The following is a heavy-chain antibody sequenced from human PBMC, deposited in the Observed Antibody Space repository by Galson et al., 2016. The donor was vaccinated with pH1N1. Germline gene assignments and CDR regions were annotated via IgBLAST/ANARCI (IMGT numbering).Heavy chain of an antibody. CDR1: GFTFGNYW. J-gene: IGHJ4*02. D-gene: IGHD3-16*02. CDR2: IKEDGSET. V-gene: IGHV3-7*01. CDR3: ARAIGSRSAY. Sequence: SLRLSCAASGFTFGNYWMHWVRQVPGKGLEWVANIKEDGSETYYVVSVRGRFTISRDNAKNSLYLQMNSLRDEDTALYYCARAIGSRSAYWGQGTLVTVSS.